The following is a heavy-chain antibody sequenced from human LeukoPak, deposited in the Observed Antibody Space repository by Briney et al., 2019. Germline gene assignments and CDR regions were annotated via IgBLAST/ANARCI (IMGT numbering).Heavy chain of an antibody. CDR1: GGSISSYY. J-gene: IGHJ6*02. CDR2: IYYSGST. Sequence: SETLSLTCTVSGGSISSYYWSWIRQPPGKGLEWIGYIYYSGSTNYNPSLKSRVTISVDTSKNQFSLKLSPVTAADTAVYYCARVPPLQQLGTYYYYYYGMDVWGQGTTVTVSS. D-gene: IGHD6-6*01. V-gene: IGHV4-59*01. CDR3: ARVPPLQQLGTYYYYYYGMDV.